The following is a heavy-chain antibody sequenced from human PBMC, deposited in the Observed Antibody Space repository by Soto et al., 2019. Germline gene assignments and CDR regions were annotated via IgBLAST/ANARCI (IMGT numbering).Heavy chain of an antibody. D-gene: IGHD6-13*01. CDR3: ARAIKGIAAAGPLEY. Sequence: EASVKVSCKASGYTFTSYGISWVRQAPGQGLEWMGWISAYNGNTNYAQKLQGRVTMTTDTSTSTAYMELRSLRSDDTAVYYCARAIKGIAAAGPLEYWGQGTLVTVSS. CDR1: GYTFTSYG. V-gene: IGHV1-18*01. CDR2: ISAYNGNT. J-gene: IGHJ4*02.